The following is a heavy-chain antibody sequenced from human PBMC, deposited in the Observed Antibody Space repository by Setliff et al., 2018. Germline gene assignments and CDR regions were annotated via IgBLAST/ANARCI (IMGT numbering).Heavy chain of an antibody. CDR1: DVSISSSSFY. V-gene: IGHV4-39*01. J-gene: IGHJ4*02. CDR2: IYYSGST. CDR3: ARHFRSSKVQFLEYLTDYYFDS. Sequence: SETLSLTCTVSDVSISSSSFYWAWIRQPPGKGLEWIGSIYYSGSTYYNPSLTSRVPISVDTSNNQFSLNLRSVTAADTAIYYCARHFRSSKVQFLEYLTDYYFDSWGQGTLVTVSS. D-gene: IGHD3-3*01.